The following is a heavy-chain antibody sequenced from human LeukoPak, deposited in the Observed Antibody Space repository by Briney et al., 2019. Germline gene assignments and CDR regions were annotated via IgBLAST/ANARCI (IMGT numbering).Heavy chain of an antibody. D-gene: IGHD4-17*01. J-gene: IGHJ4*02. Sequence: PGGSLRLSCAASGFTFSAYAMHWVRQAPGKGLEWVAIISYDGSNKYCADSVKGRFTISRDNSKNTLYLLMNSLRPEDTAVYYCASHTTVTLDYWGQGTLVTVSS. CDR2: ISYDGSNK. CDR1: GFTFSAYA. V-gene: IGHV3-30-3*01. CDR3: ASHTTVTLDY.